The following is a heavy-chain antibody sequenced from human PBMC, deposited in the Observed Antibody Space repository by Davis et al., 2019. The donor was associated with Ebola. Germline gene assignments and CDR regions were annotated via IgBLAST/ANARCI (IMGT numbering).Heavy chain of an antibody. Sequence: SVKVSCKASGGTFSSYAINWVRQAPGQGLECMGRIIPILGIANYAQKFQGRVTITADKSTSTAYMELSSLRSEDTAVYYCARDRCSSTSCYYYYGMDVWGQGTTVTVSS. J-gene: IGHJ6*02. CDR1: GGTFSSYA. D-gene: IGHD2-2*01. V-gene: IGHV1-69*04. CDR2: IIPILGIA. CDR3: ARDRCSSTSCYYYYGMDV.